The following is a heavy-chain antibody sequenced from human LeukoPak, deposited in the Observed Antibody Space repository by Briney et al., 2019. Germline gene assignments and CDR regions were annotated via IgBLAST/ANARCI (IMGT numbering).Heavy chain of an antibody. J-gene: IGHJ3*02. CDR1: GGSISSGGYY. CDR2: IYYSGST. V-gene: IGHV4-31*03. CDR3: ARSYGSGSYYNRNAFDI. Sequence: PSETLSLTCTVSGGSISSGGYYWSWIRQHPGKGLEWIGYIYYSGSTYYNPSLKSRVTISVDTSKNQFFLKLSSVTAADTAVYYCARSYGSGSYYNRNAFDIWGQGTMVTVSS. D-gene: IGHD3-10*01.